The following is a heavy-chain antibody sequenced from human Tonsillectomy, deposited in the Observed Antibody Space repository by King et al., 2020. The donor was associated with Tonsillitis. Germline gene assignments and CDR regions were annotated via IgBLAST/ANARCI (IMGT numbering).Heavy chain of an antibody. D-gene: IGHD3-22*01. Sequence: VQLQESGPGLVKPSETLSLTCAVSGYSISSGYYWGWIRQPPGKGLEWIGSIYHSGSTYYNPSLKSRVTISVDTSKNQFSLKLSSVTAADTAVYYCARLNYYDSSGYYQYYFDYWGQGTLVTVSS. CDR3: ARLNYYDSSGYYQYYFDY. V-gene: IGHV4-38-2*01. J-gene: IGHJ4*02. CDR1: GYSISSGYY. CDR2: IYHSGST.